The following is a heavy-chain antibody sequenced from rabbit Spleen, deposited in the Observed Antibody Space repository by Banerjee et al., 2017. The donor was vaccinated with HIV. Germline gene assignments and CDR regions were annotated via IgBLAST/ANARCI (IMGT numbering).Heavy chain of an antibody. V-gene: IGHV1S47*01. CDR1: GFTLSTYY. D-gene: IGHD1-1*01. CDR3: ASGFPSSSGYYLNL. CDR2: IYPGFGLK. Sequence: QEQLGESGGGLVKPEGSLKLSCTASGFTLSTYYMNWVRQAPGKGPEWIAYIYPGFGLKNYANAVKVRCTISSYNANNTVFLQMTSPTVSDTATYFCASGFPSSSGYYLNLWGQGTLVTVS. J-gene: IGHJ4*01.